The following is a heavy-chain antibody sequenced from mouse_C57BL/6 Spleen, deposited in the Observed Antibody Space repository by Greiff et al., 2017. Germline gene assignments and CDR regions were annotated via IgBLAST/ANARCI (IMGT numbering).Heavy chain of an antibody. CDR2: IHPSDSDT. D-gene: IGHD1-1*02. CDR1: GYTFTSYW. Sequence: QVQLQQPGAELVKPGASVKVSCKASGYTFTSYWLHWVKQEPGQGLEWIGRIHPSDSDTNYNQKFKGKATLTVDKSSSTAYMQLISLSSADSAVYYCAIDYDYAMDYWGQGTSVTVSS. V-gene: IGHV1-74*01. CDR3: AIDYDYAMDY. J-gene: IGHJ4*01.